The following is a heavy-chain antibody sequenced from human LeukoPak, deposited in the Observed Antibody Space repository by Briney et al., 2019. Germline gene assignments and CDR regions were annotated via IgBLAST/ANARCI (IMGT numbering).Heavy chain of an antibody. V-gene: IGHV1-46*01. D-gene: IGHD1-26*01. CDR2: INPSGCST. Sequence: ASVKVSCKASGYTFTSYYMHWVRQAPGQGLEWMGIINPSGCSTRYAQKLQGRITMTRDTSTRTVYMELSSLRSEDTAVYYCARVGGSVDSGLFDYWGQGTLVTVSS. CDR1: GYTFTSYY. CDR3: ARVGGSVDSGLFDY. J-gene: IGHJ4*02.